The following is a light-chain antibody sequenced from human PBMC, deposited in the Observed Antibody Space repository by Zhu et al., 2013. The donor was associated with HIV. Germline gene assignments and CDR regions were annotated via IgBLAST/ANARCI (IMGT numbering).Light chain of an antibody. CDR2: DAS. V-gene: IGKV1-33*01. J-gene: IGKJ4*01. Sequence: DIQMTQSPSSLSASVGDRVTITCQASQDISTYVNWYHQTLGKAPTLLIYDASNSDASVLSKFSGRGSGTEFTFTIHSLQPEDVATYYCQKYNSAPLTFGGGTKVEIK. CDR3: QKYNSAPLT. CDR1: QDISTY.